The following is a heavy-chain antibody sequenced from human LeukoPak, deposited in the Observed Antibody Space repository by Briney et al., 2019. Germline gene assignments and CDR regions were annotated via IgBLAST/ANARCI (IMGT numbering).Heavy chain of an antibody. Sequence: GGSLRLSCAASGFTFSSYEMNEVRQAPAKGLEGVSYISSSGSTIYYAGSVKGRFAISRDNAKNSLYLQMNSLRAEDTAVYYCAELGITMIGGVWGKGTTVTISS. CDR1: GFTFSSYE. CDR3: AELGITMIGGV. J-gene: IGHJ6*04. V-gene: IGHV3-48*03. D-gene: IGHD3-10*02. CDR2: ISSSGSTI.